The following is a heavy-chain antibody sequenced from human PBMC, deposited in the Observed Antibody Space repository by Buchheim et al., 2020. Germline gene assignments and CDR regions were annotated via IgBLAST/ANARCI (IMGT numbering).Heavy chain of an antibody. D-gene: IGHD1-7*01. CDR2: ISGSGGST. CDR1: GFTFSSYA. V-gene: IGHV3-23*04. CDR3: AKDWYWNYVVGEYGMDV. Sequence: VQLVESGGGVVQPGRSLRLSCAASGFTFSSYAMSWVRQAPGKGLEWVSAISGSGGSTYYADSVKGRFTISRDNSKNTLYLQMNSLRAEDTAVYYCAKDWYWNYVVGEYGMDVWGQGTT. J-gene: IGHJ6*02.